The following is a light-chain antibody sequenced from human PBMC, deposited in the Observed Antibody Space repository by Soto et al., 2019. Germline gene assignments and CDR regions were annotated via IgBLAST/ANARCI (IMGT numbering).Light chain of an antibody. Sequence: EIVLTQSPGTLSLSPGERATLSCRASQSVSSSYLAWYQQKPGQAHRLLIYGASSRATGIPDRFSGSGSGTDFTLTISRLEPEDFAVDYCQQYGSSPLWAFGQGTKVEIK. V-gene: IGKV3-20*01. J-gene: IGKJ1*01. CDR1: QSVSSSY. CDR3: QQYGSSPLWA. CDR2: GAS.